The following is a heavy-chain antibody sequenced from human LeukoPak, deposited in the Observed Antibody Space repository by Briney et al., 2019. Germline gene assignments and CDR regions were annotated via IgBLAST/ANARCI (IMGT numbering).Heavy chain of an antibody. CDR3: ARAPGGTVTTYYNWFDP. CDR2: ISSSSSYI. V-gene: IGHV3-21*01. Sequence: GGSLRLSCAASGFTFSSYSMNWVRQAPGKGLEWVSSISSSSSYIYYADSVKGRFTISRDNPKNSLYLQMNSLRAEDTAVYYCARAPGGTVTTYYNWFDPWGQGTLVTVSS. J-gene: IGHJ5*02. D-gene: IGHD4-17*01. CDR1: GFTFSSYS.